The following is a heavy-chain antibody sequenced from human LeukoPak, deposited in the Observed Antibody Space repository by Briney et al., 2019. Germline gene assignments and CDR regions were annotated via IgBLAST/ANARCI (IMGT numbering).Heavy chain of an antibody. Sequence: ASVNVSCKASGYIFSNYGISWVRQAPGHGLEWMGWISSAGNTNYAPQFQDRATMTTDTSTTTAYIELRSLRFDDTAVYYCARDFAWGSGGAPIDDNWLDPWGQGTLVTVSS. V-gene: IGHV1-18*01. D-gene: IGHD7-27*01. CDR1: GYIFSNYG. CDR3: ARDFAWGSGGAPIDDNWLDP. J-gene: IGHJ5*01. CDR2: ISSAGNT.